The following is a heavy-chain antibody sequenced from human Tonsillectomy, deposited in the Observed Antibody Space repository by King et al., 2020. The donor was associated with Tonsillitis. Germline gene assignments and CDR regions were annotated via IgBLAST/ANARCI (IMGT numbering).Heavy chain of an antibody. J-gene: IGHJ4*02. CDR2: IYSGGST. V-gene: IGHV3-53*01. D-gene: IGHD3-22*01. Sequence: VQLVESGGGLIQPGGSLRLSCAASGFTVSSNYMSWVRQAPGKGLEWVSVIYSGGSTYYADSVKGRFTISRDNSKNTLYLQMNSLRAEDTAVYYCAGGGEGAYYYDSSGYYSLDYWGQGTLVTVSS. CDR3: AGGGEGAYYYDSSGYYSLDY. CDR1: GFTVSSNY.